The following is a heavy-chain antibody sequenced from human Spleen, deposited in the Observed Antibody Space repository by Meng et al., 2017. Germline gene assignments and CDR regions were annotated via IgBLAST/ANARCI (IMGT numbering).Heavy chain of an antibody. J-gene: IGHJ2*01. CDR2: TYSGGST. Sequence: VQLVETGGGLFQPGGSLSLSCAASGFTVSSNYMSWVRQAPAKGLEWVSVTYSGGSTYYADSVKGRFTISRDNSKNTLYLQMNSLRAEDTAVYYCARGITYFDLWGRGTLVTVSS. CDR3: ARGITYFDL. V-gene: IGHV3-53*02. D-gene: IGHD3-16*01. CDR1: GFTVSSNY.